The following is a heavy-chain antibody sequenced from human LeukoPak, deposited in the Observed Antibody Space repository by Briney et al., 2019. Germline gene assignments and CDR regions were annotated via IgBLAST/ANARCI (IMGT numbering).Heavy chain of an antibody. V-gene: IGHV3-23*01. CDR3: AKRSRGDYVPSYFDY. J-gene: IGHJ4*02. CDR2: ISGSGGST. D-gene: IGHD4-17*01. CDR1: GFSFSNYA. Sequence: GGSLRLSCAASGFSFSNYAMSWVRQAPARGPEWVSFISGSGGSTYYADSVKGRFTISRDNSKNTLHLQMNSLRAEDTAVYYCAKRSRGDYVPSYFDYWGQGTLVTVSS.